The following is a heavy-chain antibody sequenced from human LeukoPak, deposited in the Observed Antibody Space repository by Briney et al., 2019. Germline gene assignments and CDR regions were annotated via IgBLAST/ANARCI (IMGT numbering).Heavy chain of an antibody. V-gene: IGHV1-18*01. D-gene: IGHD2-15*01. Sequence: ASVKVSCKASGYTFTSYGISWVRQAPGQGLEWMGWISAYNGNTNYAQKLQGRVTMTTDTSTSTAYMELRSLRSDDTAVYYCARDLNLIGVNLYSSGEKYPDTTNWFDPWGQGTLVTVSS. J-gene: IGHJ5*02. CDR3: ARDLNLIGVNLYSSGEKYPDTTNWFDP. CDR1: GYTFTSYG. CDR2: ISAYNGNT.